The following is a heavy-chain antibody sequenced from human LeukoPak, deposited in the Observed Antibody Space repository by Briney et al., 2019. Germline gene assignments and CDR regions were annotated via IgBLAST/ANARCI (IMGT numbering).Heavy chain of an antibody. V-gene: IGHV4-59*12. CDR1: GGSISSYY. CDR2: IYYSGST. D-gene: IGHD6-13*01. J-gene: IGHJ4*02. Sequence: SETLSLTCTVSGGSISSYYWSWIRQPPGKGLEWIGYIYYSGSTSYNPSLKSRVTISVDTSKNQFSLKLRSVTAADTAVYYCARVTGYMTEDYFDYWGQGTLITVSS. CDR3: ARVTGYMTEDYFDY.